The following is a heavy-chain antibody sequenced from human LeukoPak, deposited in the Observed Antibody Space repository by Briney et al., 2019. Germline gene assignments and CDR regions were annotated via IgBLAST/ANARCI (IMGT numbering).Heavy chain of an antibody. CDR2: VSSYNGDT. D-gene: IGHD4-11*01. CDR1: GYTFTNFG. V-gene: IGHV1-18*01. J-gene: IGHJ3*02. CDR3: ARDSNFVGVSAFDI. Sequence: ASVKVSCKSSGYTFTNFGFTWVRQAPGQGLEWMGWVSSYNGDTNYAQKFQGRVPMTTDTSTSTAYMDLRSLRSDDTAVYFCARDSNFVGVSAFDIWGQGTMVTVSS.